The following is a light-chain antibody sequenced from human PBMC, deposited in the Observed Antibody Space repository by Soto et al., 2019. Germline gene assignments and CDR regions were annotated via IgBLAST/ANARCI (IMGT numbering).Light chain of an antibody. V-gene: IGLV2-14*01. J-gene: IGLJ2*01. CDR2: EVR. CDR3: SSYTGSSTHVV. CDR1: SSDVGGYNY. Sequence: QSALTQPASVSGSPGQSITISCTGTSSDVGGYNYVSWYQQHPGKAPKLMIYEVRNRPSGVSNRFSGSKSGTTASLTISGLQAEDEADYYCSSYTGSSTHVVFGRGTKLTVL.